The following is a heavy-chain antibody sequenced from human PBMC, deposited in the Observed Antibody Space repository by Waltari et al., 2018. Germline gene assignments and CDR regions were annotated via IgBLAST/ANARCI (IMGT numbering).Heavy chain of an antibody. Sequence: QVQLVESGGGVVQPGGSLRLSCAASGFTFSSYGMHWVRQAPGKGLAWVAFIRYDGSNKYYADSVKGRFTNSRDNSKNTLYLQMNSLRAEDTAVYYCAKDKWYSSSSPLGYWGQGTLVTVSS. CDR3: AKDKWYSSSSPLGY. V-gene: IGHV3-30*02. J-gene: IGHJ4*02. D-gene: IGHD6-6*01. CDR2: IRYDGSNK. CDR1: GFTFSSYG.